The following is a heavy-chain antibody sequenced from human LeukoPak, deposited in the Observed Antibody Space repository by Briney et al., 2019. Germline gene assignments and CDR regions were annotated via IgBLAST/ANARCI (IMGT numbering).Heavy chain of an antibody. CDR3: VRDRGPYYFDY. J-gene: IGHJ4*02. Sequence: SETLSLTCSVSGGSISSYYWSWIRQPPGKGLEWIGYIYYSGSTNYNPSLKSRVTISVDTSKNQFSLKLRSVTAADTAVYYCVRDRGPYYFDYWGQGTLVTVSS. CDR2: IYYSGST. V-gene: IGHV4-59*01. D-gene: IGHD3-10*01. CDR1: GGSISSYY.